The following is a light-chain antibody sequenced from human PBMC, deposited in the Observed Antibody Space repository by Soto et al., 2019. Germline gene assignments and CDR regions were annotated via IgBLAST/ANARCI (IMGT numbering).Light chain of an antibody. CDR2: DTT. V-gene: IGKV3-11*01. J-gene: IGKJ4*01. Sequence: EIVLTQSQATLSLSPGERATLSCRASQSVSSYLAWYQQKPGQAPRLLIYDTTNRATGIPARFSGSGSGTDFTLTISGLEPEDFAVYYCQQRGSWPQYTFGGGTNVDIK. CDR1: QSVSSY. CDR3: QQRGSWPQYT.